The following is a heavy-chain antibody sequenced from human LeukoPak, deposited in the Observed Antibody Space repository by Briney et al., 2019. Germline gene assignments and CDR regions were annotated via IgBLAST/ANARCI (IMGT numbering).Heavy chain of an antibody. CDR3: AKVGYCNTVTCYGWFDP. J-gene: IGHJ5*02. D-gene: IGHD2/OR15-2a*01. CDR1: GYTITGGYY. Sequence: SETLSLTCSVSGYTITGGYYWAWIRQPPGKALEWIGSTYHSGSTYLNPSLKSRVTISVDTSKNQFSLKLTSLTAADTAVYYCAKVGYCNTVTCYGWFDPWGQGTLVTVSS. V-gene: IGHV4-38-2*02. CDR2: TYHSGST.